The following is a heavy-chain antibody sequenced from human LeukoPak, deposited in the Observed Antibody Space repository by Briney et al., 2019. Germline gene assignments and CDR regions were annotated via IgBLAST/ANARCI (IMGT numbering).Heavy chain of an antibody. J-gene: IGHJ4*02. V-gene: IGHV4-39*01. D-gene: IGHD3-22*01. CDR1: GGSISSSSFY. Sequence: PSETLSLTCTVSGGSISSSSFYSVWIRQPPGKGLEWIGSIYYSGSTYSNPSLKSRVTISVDTSKNQFSLKLSSETAADTAVYYCARRPNYYDSSGYSGNYFDYWGQGTLVTVSS. CDR2: IYYSGST. CDR3: ARRPNYYDSSGYSGNYFDY.